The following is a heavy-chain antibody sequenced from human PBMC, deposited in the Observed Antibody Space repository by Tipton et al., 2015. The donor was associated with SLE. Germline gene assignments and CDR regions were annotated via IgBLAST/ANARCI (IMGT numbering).Heavy chain of an antibody. D-gene: IGHD1-1*01. V-gene: IGHV4-34*01. CDR2: INHSGST. CDR3: ETGTGTESDY. CDR1: GGSFSGYY. J-gene: IGHJ4*02. Sequence: TLSLTCAVYGGSFSGYYWSWIRQPPGKGLEWIGEINHSGSTNYNPSLKSRVTISVDTSKNQFSLKLSSVTAADTAVYYCETGTGTESDYWGQGTLVTVSS.